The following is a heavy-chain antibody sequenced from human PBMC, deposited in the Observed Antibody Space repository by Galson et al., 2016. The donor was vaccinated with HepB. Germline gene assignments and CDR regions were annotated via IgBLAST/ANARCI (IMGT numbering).Heavy chain of an antibody. J-gene: IGHJ4*02. CDR2: IWYDGTNK. V-gene: IGHV3-33*01. CDR3: AREDPNLAVAALDY. CDR1: GFTFSRYG. D-gene: IGHD6-19*01. Sequence: SLRLSCAASGFTFSRYGMHWVRQAPGEGLESVAFIWYDGTNKFYADSVKGRFTISRDNSKNTLYLQLNSLRAEDTAVYYCAREDPNLAVAALDYWGQGTLVTVSS.